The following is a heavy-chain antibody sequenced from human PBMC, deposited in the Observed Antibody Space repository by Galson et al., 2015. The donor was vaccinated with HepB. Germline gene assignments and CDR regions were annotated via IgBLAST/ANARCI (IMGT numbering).Heavy chain of an antibody. CDR3: AKGYSSGWYVWFDP. CDR1: GFTFSNYA. J-gene: IGHJ5*02. CDR2: ISGRDGST. Sequence: SLRLSCAPSGFTFSNYAMSWVRQAPGKGLEWVSVISGRDGSTHYADSVKGRFTISRDNSKNTLYLQMNSLRAEDTAVYYCAKGYSSGWYVWFDPWGQGTLVTVSS. V-gene: IGHV3-23*01. D-gene: IGHD6-19*01.